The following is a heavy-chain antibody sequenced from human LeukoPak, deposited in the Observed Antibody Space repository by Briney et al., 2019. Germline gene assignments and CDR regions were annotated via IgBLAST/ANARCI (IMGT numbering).Heavy chain of an antibody. CDR1: GGTFSYYA. CDR3: ARVLGRRYYDSSGYYDTYYYYGMDA. J-gene: IGHJ6*02. D-gene: IGHD3-22*01. V-gene: IGHV1-69*04. Sequence: ASVKVSCKASGGTFSYYAISWVRQAPGQGLEWMGRIIPILGIVNYAQKFQGRVTITADESTSTAYMELSSLRSEDTAVYYCARVLGRRYYDSSGYYDTYYYYGMDAWGQGTTVTVSS. CDR2: IIPILGIV.